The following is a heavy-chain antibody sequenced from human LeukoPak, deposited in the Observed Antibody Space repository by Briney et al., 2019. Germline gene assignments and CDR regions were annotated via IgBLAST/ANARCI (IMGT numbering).Heavy chain of an antibody. CDR1: GGSFSGYY. CDR2: INHSGST. D-gene: IGHD2-21*02. V-gene: IGHV4-34*01. Sequence: PSETLSLTCAVYGGSFSGYYWSWIRQPPGKGLEWIGEINHSGSTNYNPSLKSRVTISVDTSKNQFSLKLSSVTAADTAVYYCARVSPRSYCGGDCYFGWFDPWGQGTLVTVSS. CDR3: ARVSPRSYCGGDCYFGWFDP. J-gene: IGHJ5*02.